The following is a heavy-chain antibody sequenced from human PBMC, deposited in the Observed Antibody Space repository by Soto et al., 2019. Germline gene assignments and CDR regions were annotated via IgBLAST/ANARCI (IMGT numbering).Heavy chain of an antibody. V-gene: IGHV3-33*01. Sequence: GGSLRLSCAASGFTFSSYGMHWVRQAPGKGLEWVAVIWYDGSNKYYAESVKGRFTISSDNSKNTLYLQMNSLRAEDTAVYYCASGGIAARPTSVREEYYFDYWGQGTLVTVSS. CDR1: GFTFSSYG. J-gene: IGHJ4*02. CDR2: IWYDGSNK. CDR3: ASGGIAARPTSVREEYYFDY. D-gene: IGHD6-6*01.